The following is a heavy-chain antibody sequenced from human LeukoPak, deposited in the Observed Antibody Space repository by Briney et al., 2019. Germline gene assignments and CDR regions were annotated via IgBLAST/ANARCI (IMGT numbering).Heavy chain of an antibody. J-gene: IGHJ5*02. V-gene: IGHV1-69*01. CDR2: VIPVFGTS. CDR1: GGTFRTSG. CDR3: ATSENPVAIPIT. Sequence: ASVKVSCKASGGTFRTSGVNWVRQAPGQRLKWVGCVIPVFGTSNYAEKFQDRVTITADESTSTAYMELRSLRSEDTAVYYCATSENPVAIPITWGQGTLVSVSS. D-gene: IGHD2-21*01.